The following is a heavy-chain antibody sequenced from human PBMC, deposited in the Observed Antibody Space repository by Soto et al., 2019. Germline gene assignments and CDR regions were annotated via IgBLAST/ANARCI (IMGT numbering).Heavy chain of an antibody. D-gene: IGHD3-22*01. V-gene: IGHV1-69*13. J-gene: IGHJ6*02. CDR3: ASRGKDYYDSLGSRGRDYYYGMDV. Sequence: GASVKVSCKASGGTFSSYAISWVRQAPGQGLEWMGGIIPIFGTANYAQKFQGRVTITADESTSTAYMELSSLRSEDTAVYYCASRGKDYYDSLGSRGRDYYYGMDVWGQGTTVTVSS. CDR2: IIPIFGTA. CDR1: GGTFSSYA.